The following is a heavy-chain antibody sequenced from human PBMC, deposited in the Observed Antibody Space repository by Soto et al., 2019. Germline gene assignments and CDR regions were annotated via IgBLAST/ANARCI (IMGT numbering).Heavy chain of an antibody. D-gene: IGHD3-3*01. CDR3: ARDVSGVDFWDGPYYFDH. CDR2: VYYNGNT. J-gene: IGHJ4*02. CDR1: GGSISSYY. V-gene: IGHV4-59*01. Sequence: QVQLQESGPRLVKPSETLSLTCTVSGGSISSYYWGWIRQPPGKGLEFIGYVYYNGNTNYNPSFKSQVTISIDTSTIQFSLNLNSVSAADTAVYYCARDVSGVDFWDGPYYFDHWGQGTQVTVSS.